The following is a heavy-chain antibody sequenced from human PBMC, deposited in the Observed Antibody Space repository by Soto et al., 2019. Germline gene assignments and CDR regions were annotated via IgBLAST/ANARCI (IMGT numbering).Heavy chain of an antibody. Sequence: PGGSLRLSCSASGFTFSSHGMHWIRQAPGKGLEWVSAVSPNGQGIYYADSVRGRFTISRDFSKNTVFLHMDSLRAEDTAVYYCAKDRDYPRDYFHYWGQGTLVTVSS. CDR2: VSPNGQGI. D-gene: IGHD3-10*01. CDR1: GFTFSSHG. V-gene: IGHV3-23*01. J-gene: IGHJ4*02. CDR3: AKDRDYPRDYFHY.